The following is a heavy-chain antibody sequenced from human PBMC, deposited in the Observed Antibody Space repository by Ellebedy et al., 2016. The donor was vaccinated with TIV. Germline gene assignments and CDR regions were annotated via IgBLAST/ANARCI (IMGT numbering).Heavy chain of an antibody. J-gene: IGHJ3*02. V-gene: IGHV4-39*02. CDR1: GGSVIRNGHY. D-gene: IGHD6-25*01. CDR2: LYYSGST. Sequence: SETLSLXXSVSGGSVIRNGHYCTWIRQPPGKGLEWIGGLYYSGSTWYNPPLKSRVTISVDTSKNLFSLRLRSVTAADTAVYYCATSAAIDAFDIWGQGTMVTVSS. CDR3: ATSAAIDAFDI.